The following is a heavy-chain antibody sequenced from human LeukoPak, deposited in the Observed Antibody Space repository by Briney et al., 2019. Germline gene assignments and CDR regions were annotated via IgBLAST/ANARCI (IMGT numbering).Heavy chain of an antibody. CDR3: ARVVASNGMDV. Sequence: PGGSLRLSCEASRFIFTSYAMHWVRQDPGKGLEWVAVISYDGNTKYYSDSVKGRFTISRDSSKNTLHLQMNSLRADDTAVYYCARVVASNGMDVWGQGTTVTVSS. J-gene: IGHJ6*02. D-gene: IGHD2-15*01. CDR2: ISYDGNTK. V-gene: IGHV3-30-3*01. CDR1: RFIFTSYA.